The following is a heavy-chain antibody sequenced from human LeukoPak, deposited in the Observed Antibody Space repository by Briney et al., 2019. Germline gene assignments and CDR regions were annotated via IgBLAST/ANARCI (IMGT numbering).Heavy chain of an antibody. J-gene: IGHJ5*02. V-gene: IGHV4-59*01. CDR1: GGSISSYY. CDR3: ARELWFGELSWFDP. CDR2: IYYSGST. D-gene: IGHD3-10*01. Sequence: SETLSLTCTVSGGSISSYYWSWIRRPPGKGLEWIGYIYYSGSTNYNPSLKSRVTISVDTSKNQFSLKLSSVTAADTAVYYCARELWFGELSWFDPWGQGTLVTVSS.